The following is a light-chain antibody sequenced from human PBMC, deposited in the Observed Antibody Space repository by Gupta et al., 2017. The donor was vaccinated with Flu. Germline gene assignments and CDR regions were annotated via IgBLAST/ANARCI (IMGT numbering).Light chain of an antibody. V-gene: IGKV3-11*01. CDR1: QSVSDY. CDR3: QQRSNCVST. J-gene: IGKJ5*01. CDR2: DIS. Sequence: ETVVTQSPATLSLSPGERATLSCRTSQSVSDYFAWYQQKPGQAPRLLIYDISKRATGIPARFSGSGSGTEFTLTISRLESEDFAVYYCQQRSNCVSTFGQGTRLEIK.